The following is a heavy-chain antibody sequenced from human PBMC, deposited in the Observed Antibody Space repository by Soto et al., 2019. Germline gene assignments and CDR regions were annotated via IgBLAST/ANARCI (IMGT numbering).Heavy chain of an antibody. CDR3: VRRNDPYYFDY. D-gene: IGHD1-1*01. CDR2: VYGSDDK. Sequence: QITLQESGPTLVKPTQTLRLTCTFSGFSLTTSAVAVGWIRQPPGKALEWLAIVYGSDDKFYSPSLKSRLTISKDNSKNQVVLTLTDMDPVDTGTYSCVRRNDPYYFDYWGQGTLVTVSS. CDR1: GFSLTTSAVA. J-gene: IGHJ4*02. V-gene: IGHV2-5*04.